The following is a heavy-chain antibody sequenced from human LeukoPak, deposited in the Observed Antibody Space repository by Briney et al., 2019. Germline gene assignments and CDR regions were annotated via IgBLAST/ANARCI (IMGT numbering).Heavy chain of an antibody. CDR3: ARGGYCSGGSCLTWYKWFDP. D-gene: IGHD2-15*01. CDR1: GGSISSYY. CDR2: IYTSGST. J-gene: IGHJ5*02. V-gene: IGHV4-4*07. Sequence: PSETLSLTCTVSGGSISSYYWSWIRQPVGKGLEWIGRIYTSGSTNYNPSLKSRVTMSVDTSKNQFSLKLSSVPAADTAVYYCARGGYCSGGSCLTWYKWFDPWGQGTLVTVSS.